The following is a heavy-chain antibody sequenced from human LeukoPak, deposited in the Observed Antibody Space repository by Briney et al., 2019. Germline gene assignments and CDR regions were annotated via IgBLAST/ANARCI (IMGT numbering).Heavy chain of an antibody. CDR1: GYTFTSYG. CDR2: ISAYNGNT. CDR3: ARLLWFGGSKFDP. Sequence: ASVKVSCKASGYTFTSYGIGWVRQAPGQGREWMGWISAYNGNTNYAQKLQGRVTMTTDTSTSTAYMELRSLRSDDTAVYYCARLLWFGGSKFDPWGQGTLVTVSS. D-gene: IGHD3-10*01. J-gene: IGHJ5*02. V-gene: IGHV1-18*01.